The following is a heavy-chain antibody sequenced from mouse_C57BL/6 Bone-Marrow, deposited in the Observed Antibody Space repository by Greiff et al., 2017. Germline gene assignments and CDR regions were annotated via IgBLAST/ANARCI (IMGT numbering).Heavy chain of an antibody. CDR2: IDPSDSYT. CDR3: ARCRYSKNAMDY. J-gene: IGHJ4*01. D-gene: IGHD2-5*01. CDR1: GYTFTSYW. Sequence: QVQLQQPGAELVMPGASVKLSCKASGYTFTSYWMHWVKQRPGQGLEWIGEIDPSDSYTNYNQKFKGKSTLTVDKSSSTAYMQLSSLTSEDSAVYYCARCRYSKNAMDYWGQGTSVTVSS. V-gene: IGHV1-69*01.